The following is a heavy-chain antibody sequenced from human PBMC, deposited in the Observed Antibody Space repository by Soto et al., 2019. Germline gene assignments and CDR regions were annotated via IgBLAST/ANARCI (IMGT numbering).Heavy chain of an antibody. V-gene: IGHV4-4*02. D-gene: IGHD6-19*01. Sequence: SETLSLTCAVSGDSVTRSNWWSWVRQSPGKGLEWIGEIYHSGSTKYNPSLKSRITMSVDKAKNQFSLKMTSVTAADTAVYYCATSGWNEDFYYYYGMDVWGQGTTVTVS. J-gene: IGHJ6*02. CDR3: ATSGWNEDFYYYYGMDV. CDR2: IYHSGST. CDR1: GDSVTRSNW.